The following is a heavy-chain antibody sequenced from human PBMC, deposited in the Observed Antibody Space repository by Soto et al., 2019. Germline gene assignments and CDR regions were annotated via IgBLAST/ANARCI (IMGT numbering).Heavy chain of an antibody. J-gene: IGHJ5*02. V-gene: IGHV4-59*12. Sequence: PSETLSLTCTVSGDSISSYYWSWIRQPPGKGLEWIGYIHYSGSTNYNPSLKSRVTISVDTSKNQFSLKLSSVTAADTAVYYCARGEDWFDPWGQGTLVTVSS. CDR1: GDSISSYY. CDR2: IHYSGST. CDR3: ARGEDWFDP.